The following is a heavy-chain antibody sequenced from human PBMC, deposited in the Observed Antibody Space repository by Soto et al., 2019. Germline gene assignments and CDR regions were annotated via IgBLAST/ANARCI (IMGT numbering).Heavy chain of an antibody. D-gene: IGHD5-12*01. CDR2: ISAGNGDT. J-gene: IGHJ6*02. V-gene: IGHV1-3*01. Sequence: ASVKVSCKAFGYTFTAYNIHWLRQAPGQGLEWMGWISAGNGDTRYARAFQGRVIMTRDTSASTAYMELSSLRSEDTAVYYCARVGVAPYYYYGMDVCGQGTPVTVSS. CDR1: GYTFTAYN. CDR3: ARVGVAPYYYYGMDV.